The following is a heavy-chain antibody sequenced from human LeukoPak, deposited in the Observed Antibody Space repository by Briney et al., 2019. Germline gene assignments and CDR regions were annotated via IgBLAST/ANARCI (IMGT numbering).Heavy chain of an antibody. D-gene: IGHD3-10*01. CDR1: GFSFNQHA. CDR3: AKDKIVGDGRWDFDY. CDR2: MIGNGAT. V-gene: IGHV3-23*01. Sequence: GGSLRLSCVGSGFSFNQHAAAWVRQAPGKALEWVAGMIGNGATYLADSVKGRFVISRDNSKNTVYLQMNSLRAEDTALYFCAKDKIVGDGRWDFDYWGQGILVTVSS. J-gene: IGHJ4*02.